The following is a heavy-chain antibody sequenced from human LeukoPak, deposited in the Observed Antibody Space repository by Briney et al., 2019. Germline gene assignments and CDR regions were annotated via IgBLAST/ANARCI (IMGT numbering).Heavy chain of an antibody. D-gene: IGHD3-10*01. Sequence: GGSLRLSCAASGFTFSSYWMNWVRQAPGKGLEWVANINRDGSEKYYVDSVTGRFTISRDNSRNTLYLEMNSLRAEDTAVYYCAKDRITMVRGVIKGYGMDVWGQGTTVTVSS. CDR3: AKDRITMVRGVIKGYGMDV. V-gene: IGHV3-7*01. CDR1: GFTFSSYW. CDR2: INRDGSEK. J-gene: IGHJ6*02.